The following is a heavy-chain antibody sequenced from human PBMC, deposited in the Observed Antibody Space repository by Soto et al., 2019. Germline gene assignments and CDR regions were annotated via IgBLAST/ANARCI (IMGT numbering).Heavy chain of an antibody. J-gene: IGHJ4*02. CDR3: AKWPIFAVAGRGVYYFDY. D-gene: IGHD6-19*01. CDR2: ISGSGGST. Sequence: EVQLLESGGGLVQPGGSLRLSCAASGFTFSSYAMSWVRQAPGKGLEWVSAISGSGGSTYYADSVKGRFTISRDNSKNTLYLQMNSLRAEDTAVYYCAKWPIFAVAGRGVYYFDYWGQGTLVTVSS. V-gene: IGHV3-23*01. CDR1: GFTFSSYA.